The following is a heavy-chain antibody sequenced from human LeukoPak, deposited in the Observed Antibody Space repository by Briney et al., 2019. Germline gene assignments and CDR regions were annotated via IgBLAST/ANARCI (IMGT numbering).Heavy chain of an antibody. V-gene: IGHV3-21*01. CDR1: GFTFSSYS. D-gene: IGHD6-13*01. CDR3: ARVGSSSWYGY. CDR2: ISSSSSYI. J-gene: IGHJ4*02. Sequence: PGGSLTLSCPPSGFTFSSYSMNWVRQAPGKGLDGVSSISSSSSYIYYADSVKGRFTISRDNAKNSLYLQMNSLRAEDTAVYYCARVGSSSWYGYWGQGTLVTVSS.